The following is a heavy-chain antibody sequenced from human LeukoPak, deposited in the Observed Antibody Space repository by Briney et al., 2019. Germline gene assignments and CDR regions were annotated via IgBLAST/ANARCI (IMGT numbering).Heavy chain of an antibody. V-gene: IGHV1-2*02. CDR1: VYTLTGYY. CDR3: ARSITMVRGVFDY. Sequence: GTVKDSCKGCVYTLTGYYMHWVRQAPGKGLEGMGWLHPHSGRKNYAQKFQGRVTMTRDTSISTAYMELSRLRSDDTAVYYCARSITMVRGVFDYWGQGTLVTVSS. J-gene: IGHJ4*02. D-gene: IGHD3-10*01. CDR2: LHPHSGRK.